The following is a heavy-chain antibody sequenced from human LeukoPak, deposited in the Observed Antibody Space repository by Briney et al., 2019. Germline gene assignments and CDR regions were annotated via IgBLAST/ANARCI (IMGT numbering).Heavy chain of an antibody. V-gene: IGHV4-34*01. CDR3: ARVPLWFGEFYSFDY. D-gene: IGHD3-10*01. J-gene: IGHJ4*02. CDR1: GGSFSGYY. Sequence: PSETLPLTCAVYGGSFSGYYWSWIRQPPGKGLEWIGEINHSGSTNYNPSLKSRVTISVDTSKNQFSLKLSSVTAADTAVYYCARVPLWFGEFYSFDYWGQGTLVTVSS. CDR2: INHSGST.